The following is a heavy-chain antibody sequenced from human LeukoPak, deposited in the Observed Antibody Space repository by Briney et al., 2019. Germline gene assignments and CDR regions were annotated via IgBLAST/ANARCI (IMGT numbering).Heavy chain of an antibody. CDR1: KFTFSNYG. J-gene: IGHJ4*02. V-gene: IGHV3-30*18. D-gene: IGHD3-9*01. Sequence: PGGSLRLSCAASKFTFSNYGMHWVRQAPGKGLEWVAVISSDGSNKYYADSVKGRFTISRDNSKNTLYLQMNSLRAEDTAAYYCAKCPSGVLRYFAPIDYWGQGTLVTVSS. CDR3: AKCPSGVLRYFAPIDY. CDR2: ISSDGSNK.